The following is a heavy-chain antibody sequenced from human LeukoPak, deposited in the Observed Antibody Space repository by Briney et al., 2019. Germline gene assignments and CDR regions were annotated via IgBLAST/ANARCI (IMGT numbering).Heavy chain of an antibody. CDR1: GFTFSNAW. D-gene: IGHD6-13*01. J-gene: IGHJ4*02. Sequence: GGSLRLSCAASGFTFSNAWMNWVRQAPGKGLEWVSAISGSGGITYNADSVKGRFTISRDNSKNTLYLQLNSLRAEDTAIYYCAKGAYSSSWYLYDYWGQGTLVTVSS. CDR3: AKGAYSSSWYLYDY. V-gene: IGHV3-23*01. CDR2: ISGSGGIT.